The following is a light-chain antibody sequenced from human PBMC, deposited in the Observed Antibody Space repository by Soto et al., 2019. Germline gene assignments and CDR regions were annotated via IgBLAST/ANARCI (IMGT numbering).Light chain of an antibody. CDR2: GAS. V-gene: IGKV3-15*01. CDR3: QQYNNWPLT. CDR1: QSVNSN. Sequence: EIVMTQSPATLSVSPGERATLSCRASQSVNSNLAWYQQKHGQAPRLLIYGASTRATGIPARFSGSGSGTEFTLTISSLQPEDFAVYYCQQYNNWPLTFGGGTKVEIK. J-gene: IGKJ4*01.